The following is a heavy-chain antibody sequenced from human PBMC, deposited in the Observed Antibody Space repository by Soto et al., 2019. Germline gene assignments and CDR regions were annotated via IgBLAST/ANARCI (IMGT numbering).Heavy chain of an antibody. CDR1: GGTFSSYA. J-gene: IGHJ4*02. Sequence: VASVKVSCKASGGTFSSYAISWVRQAPGQGLEWMGGIIPIFGTANYAQKFQGRVTITADKSTSTAYMELSSLRSEDTAVYYCATTRRLRSGYPPRSSGWPLDYWGQGTLVTVSS. V-gene: IGHV1-69*06. CDR3: ATTRRLRSGYPPRSSGWPLDY. D-gene: IGHD6-19*01. CDR2: IIPIFGTA.